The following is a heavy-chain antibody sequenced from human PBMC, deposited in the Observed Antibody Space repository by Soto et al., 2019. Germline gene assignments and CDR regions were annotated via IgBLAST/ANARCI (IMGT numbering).Heavy chain of an antibody. CDR3: AKGVYSTDYYGVDV. D-gene: IGHD6-13*01. V-gene: IGHV3-30*18. J-gene: IGHJ6*02. Sequence: QVQLVESGGGVVQPGRSLRLSCAASGFTFSSFGMHWVRQAPGKGLEWVALISYDGSNTYYADSVKGRFTISRDNSKNTLYVQMNSLRADDTAVYYCAKGVYSTDYYGVDVWGQGTTVTVSS. CDR2: ISYDGSNT. CDR1: GFTFSSFG.